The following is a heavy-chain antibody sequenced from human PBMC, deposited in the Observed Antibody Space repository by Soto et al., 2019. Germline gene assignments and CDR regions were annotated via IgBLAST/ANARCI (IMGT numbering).Heavy chain of an antibody. J-gene: IGHJ4*02. CDR3: ARHLGGSYSVDS. Sequence: SETLSLTCTVSGDSISSYYWSWIRQPPGKGLEWIGYISYSGSTNYNPSLKSRVTISLDTSKNQFSLKLSSVTAADTAVYYCARHLGGSYSVDSWGQGTLVTVSS. V-gene: IGHV4-59*08. CDR2: ISYSGST. CDR1: GDSISSYY. D-gene: IGHD6-19*01.